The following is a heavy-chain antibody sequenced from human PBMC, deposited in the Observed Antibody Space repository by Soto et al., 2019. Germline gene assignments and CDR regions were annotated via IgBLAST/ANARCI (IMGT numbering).Heavy chain of an antibody. D-gene: IGHD1-26*01. J-gene: IGHJ4*02. Sequence: PEGSLILSCAAYGFTFSSYIMNWVRQAPGKGLEWVSYISSSSSTIYYADSVKGRFTISRDNAKNSLYLQMNSLRDEDTAVYYCARVPPIVGGPDYWGQGTLVTVSS. CDR3: ARVPPIVGGPDY. CDR1: GFTFSSYI. V-gene: IGHV3-48*02. CDR2: ISSSSSTI.